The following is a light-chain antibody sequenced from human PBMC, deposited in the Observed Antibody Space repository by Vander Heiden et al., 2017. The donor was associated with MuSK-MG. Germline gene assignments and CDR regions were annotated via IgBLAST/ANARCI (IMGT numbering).Light chain of an antibody. CDR1: SSNIGNNP. CDR2: NNN. CDR3: AAWHDSLNGPV. Sequence: QSVLTHPPSASRTPRPRAAISCSESSSNIGNNPVTWYQQLPGTAPKLLIHNNNQRPSGVPDRFSGSKSGTSASLAISGLQSEDEADYYCAAWHDSLNGPVFGGGTKLTVL. V-gene: IGLV1-44*01. J-gene: IGLJ2*01.